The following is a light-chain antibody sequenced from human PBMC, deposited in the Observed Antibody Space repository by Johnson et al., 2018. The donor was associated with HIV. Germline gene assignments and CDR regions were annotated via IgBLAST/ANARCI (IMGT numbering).Light chain of an antibody. CDR1: TSNIGKSY. J-gene: IGLJ1*01. CDR3: GTWDGRGGV. CDR2: DNN. Sequence: QSALTQPPSVSAAPGQKVTISCSGSTSNIGKSYVSWYQQLPGTAPKLLIYDNNRRPSGTPDRFSGSKSGTSATLAITGLQTGDEADYYCGTWDGRGGVFGTGTKVTVL. V-gene: IGLV1-51*01.